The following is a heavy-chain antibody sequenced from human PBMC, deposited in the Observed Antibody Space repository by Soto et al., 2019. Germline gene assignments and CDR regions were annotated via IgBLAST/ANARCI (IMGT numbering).Heavy chain of an antibody. CDR2: IDPSDSYT. Sequence: GESLKISCKGSGYSFTSYWISWVRQMPGKGLEWMGRIDPSDSYTNYSPSFQGHVTISADKSISTAYLQWSSLKASDTAMYYCATRQEYYDILTGYYGGRFDPWGQGTLVTVSS. J-gene: IGHJ5*02. CDR3: ATRQEYYDILTGYYGGRFDP. CDR1: GYSFTSYW. D-gene: IGHD3-9*01. V-gene: IGHV5-10-1*01.